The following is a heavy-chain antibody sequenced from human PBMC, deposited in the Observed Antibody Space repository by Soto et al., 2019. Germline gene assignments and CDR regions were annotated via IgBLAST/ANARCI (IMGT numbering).Heavy chain of an antibody. Sequence: EVQLVESGGGLIQPGGSLRLSCAASGFTVSSNYMTWVRQAPGKGLEWVSFIFSGGSTDYSDSVKGRFTISRDNSKNTLYLQMNSLRAEDTAVYYCASDQGPTTSWGQGTLVTVSS. CDR2: IFSGGST. J-gene: IGHJ5*02. D-gene: IGHD5-12*01. V-gene: IGHV3-53*01. CDR1: GFTVSSNY. CDR3: ASDQGPTTS.